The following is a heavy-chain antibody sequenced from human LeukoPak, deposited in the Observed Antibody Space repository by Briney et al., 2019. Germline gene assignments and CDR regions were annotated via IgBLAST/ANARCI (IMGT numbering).Heavy chain of an antibody. CDR1: GFTFWTYG. Sequence: GGSLRLSCAASGFTFWTYGMNWVRQAPGKGLEWMSYISSSSSVIFNADSVRGRFAIPRDNAKNSLYLQMNSLRDEDTAVYYCARDSGIIRGALNLDYWGQGTLVTVSS. J-gene: IGHJ4*02. CDR3: ARDSGIIRGALNLDY. V-gene: IGHV3-48*02. D-gene: IGHD3-10*01. CDR2: ISSSSSVI.